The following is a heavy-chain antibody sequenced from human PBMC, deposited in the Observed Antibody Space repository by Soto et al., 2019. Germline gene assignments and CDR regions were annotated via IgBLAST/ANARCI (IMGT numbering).Heavy chain of an antibody. CDR1: GYTFTSYD. D-gene: IGHD6-13*01. CDR3: ARETAAAGTGWFDP. V-gene: IGHV1-8*01. Sequence: QVQLVQSGAEVKKPGASVKVSCKASGYTFTSYDINWVRQATGQGLEWMGWMNPNSGNTGYAQKFQGRVTMTRNTSRSTAYMELSSLRSEATAVYYCARETAAAGTGWFDPWGQGTLVTVSS. J-gene: IGHJ5*02. CDR2: MNPNSGNT.